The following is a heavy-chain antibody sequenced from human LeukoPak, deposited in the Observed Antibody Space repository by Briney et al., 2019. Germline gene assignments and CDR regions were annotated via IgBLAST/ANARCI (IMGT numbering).Heavy chain of an antibody. J-gene: IGHJ3*02. CDR1: GFTFSSYY. V-gene: IGHV3-7*04. CDR2: INLDGSEK. D-gene: IGHD1/OR15-1a*01. Sequence: PGGSLGLSCAASGFTFSSYYMRWVRQAPGKGPEWAATINLDGSEKYYVESVKGRFTISRDNAKNSLYLQTNSLRAEDTALYHCARGNNAAFDIWGQGTMVTVSS. CDR3: ARGNNAAFDI.